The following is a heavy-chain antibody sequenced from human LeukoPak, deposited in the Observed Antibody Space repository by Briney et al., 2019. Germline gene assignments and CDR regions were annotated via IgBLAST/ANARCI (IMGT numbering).Heavy chain of an antibody. V-gene: IGHV3-7*03. J-gene: IGHJ4*02. CDR1: GFTFSSYW. Sequence: GGSLRLSCAASGFTFSSYWMTWVRQAPGKGLEWVANIKQDGSEKNYVDSVRGRFTISRDNAKNSLYLQMNSLRVEDTAVYYCARWGGRLYPFDYWGQGTLVTVSS. CDR3: ARWGGRLYPFDY. CDR2: IKQDGSEK. D-gene: IGHD1-26*01.